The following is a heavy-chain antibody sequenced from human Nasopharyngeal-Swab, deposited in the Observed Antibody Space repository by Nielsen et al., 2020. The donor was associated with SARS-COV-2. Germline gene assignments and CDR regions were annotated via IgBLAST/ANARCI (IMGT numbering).Heavy chain of an antibody. V-gene: IGHV3-23*01. CDR3: AKDRDSGDDSEEYYHYYGMDV. Sequence: GESLKISCAASGFTYWMNWVRQAPGKGLEWVSVISGDSDSTYYTDSVRGRFTISRDNSKNTLNLQMNNLRAEDTAIYYCAKDRDSGDDSEEYYHYYGMDVWGQGAPVTVSS. J-gene: IGHJ6*02. CDR2: ISGDSDST. D-gene: IGHD5-12*01. CDR1: GFTYW.